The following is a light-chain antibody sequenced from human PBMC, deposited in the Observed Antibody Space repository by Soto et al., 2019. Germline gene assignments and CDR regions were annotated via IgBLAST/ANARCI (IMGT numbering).Light chain of an antibody. CDR3: QQASTFPFT. CDR1: QLISSR. J-gene: IGKJ4*01. Sequence: DIQMTQSPSSLAASVGDRVTITCRASQLISSRLVWYQQKPGHAPKLLIYAASNLQSGVSSRFSGSASGTEFTLTISSLQPEDFATYYCQQASTFPFTFGGGTEVHIK. CDR2: AAS. V-gene: IGKV1-12*01.